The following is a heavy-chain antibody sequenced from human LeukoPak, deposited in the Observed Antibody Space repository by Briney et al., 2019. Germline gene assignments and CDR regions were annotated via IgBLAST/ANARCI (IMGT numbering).Heavy chain of an antibody. Sequence: SETLSLTCTVSGYSISSGYYWGWIRQPPGKGLEWIGSIYHSGSTYYNPSLKSRVTISVDTSKNQFSLKLSSVTAADTAVYYCARGVSSSWYLSTYYYMDVWGKGTTVTVSS. V-gene: IGHV4-38-2*02. D-gene: IGHD6-13*01. CDR1: GYSISSGYY. CDR2: IYHSGST. CDR3: ARGVSSSWYLSTYYYMDV. J-gene: IGHJ6*03.